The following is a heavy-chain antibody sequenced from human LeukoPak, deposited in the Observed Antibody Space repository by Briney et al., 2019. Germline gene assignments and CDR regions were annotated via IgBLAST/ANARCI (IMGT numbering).Heavy chain of an antibody. CDR3: ARDGIATDYYFDY. CDR2: IWYDGSNK. D-gene: IGHD6-13*01. CDR1: GFTFSSYG. Sequence: GGSLRLSCAASGFTFSSYGMQWVRQAPGKGREWVAVIWYDGSNKYYADSVKGRFTISRDNSKNTLYLQMNSLRAEDTAVYYCARDGIATDYYFDYWGQGTLVTVSS. V-gene: IGHV3-33*01. J-gene: IGHJ4*02.